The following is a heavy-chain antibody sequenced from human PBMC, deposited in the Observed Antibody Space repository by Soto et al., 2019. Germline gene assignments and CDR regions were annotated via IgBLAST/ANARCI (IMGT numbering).Heavy chain of an antibody. CDR1: GFTFDDYA. V-gene: IGHV3-9*01. D-gene: IGHD5-18*01. Sequence: EVQLVESGGGLVQPGRSLRLSCAASGFTFDDYAMHWVRQAPGKGLEWVSGISWNSGSIAYAGSVKGRFTISRDNAKNSLYLQMNSLRSEDTAFYYCAKDIGGAYSYNYYYYYGMDVWGQGTTVTVSS. CDR3: AKDIGGAYSYNYYYYYGMDV. J-gene: IGHJ6*02. CDR2: ISWNSGSI.